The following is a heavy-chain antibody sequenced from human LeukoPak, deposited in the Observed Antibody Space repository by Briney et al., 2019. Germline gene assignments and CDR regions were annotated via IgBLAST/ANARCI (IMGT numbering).Heavy chain of an antibody. CDR1: GYTFTSYG. CDR2: ISAYNGNT. V-gene: IGHV1-18*01. D-gene: IGHD4-11*01. Sequence: ASVKVSCKASGYTFTSYGISWLRQAPGRGLEWMGWISAYNGNTNYAQKLQGRVTMTTDTSTSTAYMELRSLRSDDTAVYYCARLMTTVNGRLNWFDPWGQGTLVTVSS. J-gene: IGHJ5*02. CDR3: ARLMTTVNGRLNWFDP.